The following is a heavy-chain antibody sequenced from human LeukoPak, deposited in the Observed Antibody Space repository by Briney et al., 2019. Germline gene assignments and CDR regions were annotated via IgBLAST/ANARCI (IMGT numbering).Heavy chain of an antibody. J-gene: IGHJ6*03. D-gene: IGHD1-1*01. CDR3: ARGPPRGKYYYMDV. Sequence: GGSLRLSCEASGFTFSSFDMHWVRHPTGQGLEWVSTIRTASDTYYPGSVEGRFTLSRDNAKNSLYLQMKSLTAGDTAVYYCARGPPRGKYYYMDVWGKGTTVTVSS. CDR2: IRTASDT. V-gene: IGHV3-13*01. CDR1: GFTFSSFD.